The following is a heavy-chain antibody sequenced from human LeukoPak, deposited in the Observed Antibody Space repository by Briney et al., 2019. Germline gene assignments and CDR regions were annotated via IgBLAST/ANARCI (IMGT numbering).Heavy chain of an antibody. D-gene: IGHD3-22*01. Sequence: GGSLRLSCAASGFTFSSYEMNWVRQAPGRGLEWVSYISFSGSTIYYADSVKGRFTISRDNAKNSLYVQMNSLRAEDTAVYYCARGGYYDSSGYYYVGYFHHWGQGTLVTVSS. CDR2: ISFSGSTI. J-gene: IGHJ1*01. CDR3: ARGGYYDSSGYYYVGYFHH. V-gene: IGHV3-48*03. CDR1: GFTFSSYE.